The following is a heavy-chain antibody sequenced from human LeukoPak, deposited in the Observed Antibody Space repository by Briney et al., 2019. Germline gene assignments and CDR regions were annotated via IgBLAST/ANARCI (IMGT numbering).Heavy chain of an antibody. CDR1: GGTFSSYA. CDR2: IIPIFGTA. D-gene: IGHD2-2*01. Sequence: SVKVSCKASGGTFSSYAISWVRQAPGQGLEWMGGIIPIFGTANYAQKFQGRVTITTDESTSTAYMELSSLRSEDTAVYYCARESRSPAHFDYWGQGTLVTVSS. V-gene: IGHV1-69*05. CDR3: ARESRSPAHFDY. J-gene: IGHJ4*02.